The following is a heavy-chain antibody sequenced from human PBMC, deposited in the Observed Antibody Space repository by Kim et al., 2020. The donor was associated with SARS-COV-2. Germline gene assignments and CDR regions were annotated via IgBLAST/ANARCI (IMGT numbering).Heavy chain of an antibody. CDR1: GFIFTSHW. CDR2: INEDGSGK. D-gene: IGHD1-20*01. Sequence: GGSLRLSCAASGFIFTSHWMSWVRQAPGKGLERVAHINEDGSGKYYVDSVKGRFIVSRDNANNALHLHLDSLRVEDTAFYICARVEGRYVGYRFDDWGQGILVTVAS. V-gene: IGHV3-7*03. J-gene: IGHJ5*02. CDR3: ARVEGRYVGYRFDD.